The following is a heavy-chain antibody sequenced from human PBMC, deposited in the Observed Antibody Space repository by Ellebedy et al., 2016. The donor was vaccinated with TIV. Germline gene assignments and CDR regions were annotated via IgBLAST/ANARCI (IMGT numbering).Heavy chain of an antibody. D-gene: IGHD3/OR15-3a*01. V-gene: IGHV3-48*02. CDR1: GFSFSSDS. Sequence: GESLKISCAASGFSFSSDSVNWVRQAPGKGLERISYIGSNGFTTYYADSVKGRFTISRDFAKRSVYLQMNDLRDEDTAVYHCARGLGPGPSDWFDPWGQGTLVTVSS. CDR2: IGSNGFTT. J-gene: IGHJ5*02. CDR3: ARGLGPGPSDWFDP.